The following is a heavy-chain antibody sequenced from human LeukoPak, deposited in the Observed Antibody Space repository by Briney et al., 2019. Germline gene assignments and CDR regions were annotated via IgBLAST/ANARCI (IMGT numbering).Heavy chain of an antibody. J-gene: IGHJ3*02. V-gene: IGHV3-11*03. CDR2: ITSGSTYT. CDR1: GFTFSNYY. CDR3: ARMKGTYCTSTTCQPAFDI. D-gene: IGHD2-2*01. Sequence: GGSLRLSCAASGFTFSNYYMSWIRQAPGKGLDWVSYITSGSTYTNYADSVKGRFTISRDNSKNSLYLQMNSLSAENTAVYYCARMKGTYCTSTTCQPAFDIWGQGTMVTVSS.